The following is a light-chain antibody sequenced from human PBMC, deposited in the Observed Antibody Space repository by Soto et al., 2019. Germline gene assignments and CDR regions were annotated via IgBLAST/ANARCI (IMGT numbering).Light chain of an antibody. CDR3: TSYTGSNNYV. Sequence: QSVLTQPPSASGSLGQSVTISCTGTSSDVGGYNYVSWYQQHPAKAPKLVIYEVDKRPSGVPDRFSGSKSGNTASLTVSGLQAEDEADYYCTSYTGSNNYVFGTGTKLTVL. CDR2: EVD. V-gene: IGLV2-8*01. CDR1: SSDVGGYNY. J-gene: IGLJ1*01.